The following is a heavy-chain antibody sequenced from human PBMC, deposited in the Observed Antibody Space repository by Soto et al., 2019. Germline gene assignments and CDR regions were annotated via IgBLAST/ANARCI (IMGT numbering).Heavy chain of an antibody. J-gene: IGHJ6*02. V-gene: IGHV3-11*05. Sequence: GGSLRLSCAGSGFTFVDSYMSWIRQAPGKGLEWLSYISPGSRYPAYADSVKGRFTISRDNSKNTLYLQMNSLRAEDTAVYYCAKAIGDIVVVVAAPAQDYYYYGMDVWGQGTTVTVSS. D-gene: IGHD2-15*01. CDR1: GFTFVDSY. CDR3: AKAIGDIVVVVAAPAQDYYYYGMDV. CDR2: ISPGSRYP.